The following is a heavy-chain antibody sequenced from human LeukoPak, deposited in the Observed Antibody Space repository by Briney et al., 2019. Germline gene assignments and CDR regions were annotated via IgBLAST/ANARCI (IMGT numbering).Heavy chain of an antibody. CDR1: GFTVSNNY. CDR2: IYSDDST. D-gene: IGHD2-21*01. V-gene: IGHV3-66*01. J-gene: IGHJ4*02. Sequence: GGSLRLSCAASGFTVSNNYMSWVRQAPGKGLEWVSVIYSDDSTYYADSVKGRFAISRDNSKNTLYLQMNSLRAEDTAVYYCARDRSELCSDYWGQGTLVTVSS. CDR3: ARDRSELCSDY.